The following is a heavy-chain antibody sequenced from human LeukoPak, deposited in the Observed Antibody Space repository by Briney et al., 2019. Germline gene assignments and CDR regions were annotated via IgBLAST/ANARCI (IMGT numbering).Heavy chain of an antibody. J-gene: IGHJ4*02. V-gene: IGHV3-21*01. CDR2: ISSSSYI. CDR3: AFYDFWSGSVGGY. D-gene: IGHD3-3*01. Sequence: GGSLRLSCAASGFTFSSYSMNWVRKAPGKGLEWVSSISSSSYIYYADSVKGRFTISRDNAKNSLYLQMNSLRAEDTAVYYCAFYDFWSGSVGGYWGQGTLVTVSS. CDR1: GFTFSSYS.